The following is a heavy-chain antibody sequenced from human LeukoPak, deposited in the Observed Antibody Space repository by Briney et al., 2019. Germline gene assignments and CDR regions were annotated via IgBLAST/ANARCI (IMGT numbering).Heavy chain of an antibody. D-gene: IGHD2-2*01. V-gene: IGHV4-59*01. CDR3: ARGVRYCSSTSCPYYYYYMDV. CDR2: IYYSGST. J-gene: IGHJ6*03. CDR1: GGSISSYY. Sequence: KPSETLSLTCTVSGGSISSYYWSWIRQPPGKGLEGIGYIYYSGSTNYNPSLKSRVTISVDTSKNQFSLKLSSVTAADTAVYYCARGVRYCSSTSCPYYYYYMDVCGKGTTVTVSS.